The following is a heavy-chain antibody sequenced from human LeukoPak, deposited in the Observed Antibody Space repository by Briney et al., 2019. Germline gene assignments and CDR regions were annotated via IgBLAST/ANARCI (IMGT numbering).Heavy chain of an antibody. CDR2: ISSSSSYI. CDR3: ARDRVKEDGYNYFSRYYYYGMDV. D-gene: IGHD5-24*01. CDR1: GFTFSSYS. V-gene: IGHV3-21*01. Sequence: GGSLRLSCAASGFTFSSYSMNWVRQAPGKGLEWVSSISSSSSYIYYADSVKVRFTISRDNAKNSLYLQMNSLRAEDTAVYYCARDRVKEDGYNYFSRYYYYGMDVWGQGTTVTVSS. J-gene: IGHJ6*02.